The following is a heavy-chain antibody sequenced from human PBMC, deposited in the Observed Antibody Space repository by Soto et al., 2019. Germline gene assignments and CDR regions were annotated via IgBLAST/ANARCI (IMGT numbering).Heavy chain of an antibody. D-gene: IGHD6-19*01. J-gene: IGHJ3*02. CDR3: ERHPRRADHRGAFAI. V-gene: IGHV4-59*08. CDR2: IYYNGDT. Sequence: QVQLQESGPGLVKPSATLSLTCSVSGGSISNYYWSWIRQSPAKGLEWIGYIYYNGDTIYNPSLESRGPISVDTSRSQTTRGLRNEPPANTALYSIERHPRRADHRGAFAIRGQGTMVNGSS. CDR1: GGSISNYY.